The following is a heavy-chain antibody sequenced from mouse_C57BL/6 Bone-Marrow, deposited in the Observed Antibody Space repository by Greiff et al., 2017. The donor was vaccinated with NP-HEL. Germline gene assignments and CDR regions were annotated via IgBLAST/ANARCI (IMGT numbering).Heavy chain of an antibody. D-gene: IGHD2-12*01. J-gene: IGHJ4*01. CDR1: GFNFKDYY. Sequence: VQLKESGAELVRPGASVKLSCTASGFNFKDYYMHWVKQRPEQGLEWIGSIDPEDGDTEYAPKFKGKATMTADTSSNTAYLQLSRLTSEDTAVYYCNLTGSNDEYYYAMDYWGQGTSVTVSS. CDR3: NLTGSNDEYYYAMDY. V-gene: IGHV14-1*01. CDR2: IDPEDGDT.